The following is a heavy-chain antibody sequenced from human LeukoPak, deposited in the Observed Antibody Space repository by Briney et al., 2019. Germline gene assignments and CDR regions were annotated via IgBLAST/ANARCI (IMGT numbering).Heavy chain of an antibody. CDR3: ARDGTGYCSGGSCYSGASFDY. V-gene: IGHV1-2*06. CDR2: INPNSGGT. Sequence: ASVKVSCKASGYTFTGYYMHWVRQAPGQGLEWMGRINPNSGGTNNAQKFQGRVTMTRDTSISTAYMELSRLRSDDTAVYYCARDGTGYCSGGSCYSGASFDYWGQGTLVTVSS. D-gene: IGHD2-15*01. J-gene: IGHJ4*02. CDR1: GYTFTGYY.